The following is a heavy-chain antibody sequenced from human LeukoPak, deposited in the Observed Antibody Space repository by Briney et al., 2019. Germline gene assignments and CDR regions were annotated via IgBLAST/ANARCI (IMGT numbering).Heavy chain of an antibody. CDR3: ARHQDYYDSSGYTH. J-gene: IGHJ4*02. D-gene: IGHD3-22*01. CDR2: ISGSGGST. CDR1: GFTFSSYA. V-gene: IGHV3-23*01. Sequence: GGSLRLSCAASGFTFSSYAMSWVRQAPGKGLEWVSAISGSGGSTHYADSVKGRFTISRDNSKNTLYLQMNSLRAEDTAVYYCARHQDYYDSSGYTHWGQGTLVTVSS.